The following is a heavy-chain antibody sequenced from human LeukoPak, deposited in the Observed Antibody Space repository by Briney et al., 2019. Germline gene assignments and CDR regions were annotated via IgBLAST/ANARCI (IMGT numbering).Heavy chain of an antibody. Sequence: GESLKITCKGSGYSFSSYWIGWVRQMPGKGLEWMGLIYPGDSDTRYSPSFQGQVTISADKSISTAYLQWSSLKASDTAMYYCASTTEKFYYGSGSYFNAFDIWGQGTMVTVSS. CDR1: GYSFSSYW. V-gene: IGHV5-51*01. J-gene: IGHJ3*02. D-gene: IGHD3-10*01. CDR2: IYPGDSDT. CDR3: ASTTEKFYYGSGSYFNAFDI.